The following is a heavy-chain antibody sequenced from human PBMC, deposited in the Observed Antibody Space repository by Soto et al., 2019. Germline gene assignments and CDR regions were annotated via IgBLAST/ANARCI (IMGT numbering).Heavy chain of an antibody. CDR1: GYTFTSYD. CDR3: ARGIKYGAYSRGFAP. CDR2: MNPNSGNT. V-gene: IGHV1-8*01. J-gene: IGHJ5*02. D-gene: IGHD4-17*01. Sequence: QVQLVQSGAEVKKPGASVKVSCKASGYTFTSYDITWVRQATGQGLDYLGWMNPNSGNTAYVQKFQGRVTMTWDTSITTAYMELSSLRSEDTAVYFCARGIKYGAYSRGFAPWGQGTLVTVSS.